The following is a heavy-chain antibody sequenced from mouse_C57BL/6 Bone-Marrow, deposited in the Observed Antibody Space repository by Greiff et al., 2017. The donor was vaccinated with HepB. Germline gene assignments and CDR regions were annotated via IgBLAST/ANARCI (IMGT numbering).Heavy chain of an antibody. J-gene: IGHJ1*03. V-gene: IGHV1-61*01. Sequence: QVQLQQPGAELVRPGSSVKLSCKASGYTFTSYWMDWVKQRPGQGLEWIGNIYPSDSETHYNQKFKDKATLTVDKSSSTAYMQLSSLTSEDSAVYYCARISFITFDVWGTGTTVTVSS. CDR3: ARISFITFDV. D-gene: IGHD1-1*01. CDR2: IYPSDSET. CDR1: GYTFTSYW.